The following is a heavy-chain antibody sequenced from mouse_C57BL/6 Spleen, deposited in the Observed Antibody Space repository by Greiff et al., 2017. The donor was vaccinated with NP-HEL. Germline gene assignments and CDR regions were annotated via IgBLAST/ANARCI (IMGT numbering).Heavy chain of an antibody. J-gene: IGHJ4*01. CDR2: ISSGSSTI. CDR1: GFTFSDYG. V-gene: IGHV5-17*01. D-gene: IGHD1-1*01. Sequence: EVKLVESGGGLVKPGGSLKLSCAASGFTFSDYGMHWVRQAPEKGLEWVAYISSGSSTIYYADTVKGRFTISRDNAKNTLFLQMTSLRSEDTAMYYCARGDYYGSSRWGYAMDYWGQGTSVTVSS. CDR3: ARGDYYGSSRWGYAMDY.